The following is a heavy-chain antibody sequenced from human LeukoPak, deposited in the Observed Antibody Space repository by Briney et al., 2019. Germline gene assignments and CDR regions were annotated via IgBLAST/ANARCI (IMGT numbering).Heavy chain of an antibody. CDR1: GFSLSTSGVG. D-gene: IGHD5-12*01. CDR2: IYWDDDE. CDR3: AHRRPSGHFDY. Sequence: SGPTLVKPTQTRTLTWTFSGFSLSTSGVGVGWIRQPPGKALEWLALIYWDDDERYSPSLKSRLTITKDTSKNQVILTVTNMDPVDTATYYCAHRRPSGHFDYWGQGTLATVSS. J-gene: IGHJ4*02. V-gene: IGHV2-5*02.